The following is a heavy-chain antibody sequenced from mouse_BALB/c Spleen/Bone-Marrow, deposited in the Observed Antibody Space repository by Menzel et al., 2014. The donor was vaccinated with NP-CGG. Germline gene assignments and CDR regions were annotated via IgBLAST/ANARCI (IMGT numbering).Heavy chain of an antibody. CDR3: ARSGGFLFGAWFAY. CDR1: GFNIKDTY. V-gene: IGHV14-3*02. CDR2: IDPAIYNL. D-gene: IGHD1-1*02. J-gene: IGHJ3*01. Sequence: VQLRPSWVSLVKPGASVKLSCAASGFNIKDTYIHWVKQRPEQGLEWIGRIDPAIYNLKYDPKYQGKATITADTSSNTAYLQLTGLTSEDTAVYYCARSGGFLFGAWFAYWGQGTLITVSA.